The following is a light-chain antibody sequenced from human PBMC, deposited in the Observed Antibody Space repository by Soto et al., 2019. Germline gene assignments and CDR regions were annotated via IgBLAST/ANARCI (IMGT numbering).Light chain of an antibody. CDR3: QVWDSNIVI. CDR1: SIESRF. Sequence: SSELTQPLSVSVALGQTARITCGSESIESRFVHWYQQKPGQAPVLVIYKDNYRPSGIPERFSGSNSGNTATLTISRAQVGDESDYYCQVWDSNIVIFGGGTKLTVL. CDR2: KDN. J-gene: IGLJ2*01. V-gene: IGLV3-9*01.